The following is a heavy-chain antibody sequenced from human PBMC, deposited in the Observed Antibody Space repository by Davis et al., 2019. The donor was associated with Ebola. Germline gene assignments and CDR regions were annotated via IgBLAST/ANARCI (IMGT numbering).Heavy chain of an antibody. CDR3: ARDLANGYSSGAPWGY. V-gene: IGHV1-18*04. D-gene: IGHD6-19*01. CDR2: ISAYNGNT. J-gene: IGHJ4*02. Sequence: ASVKVSCKASGYTFTSYGISWVRQAPGQGLEWMGWISAYNGNTNYAQKLQGRVTMTTDTSTSTAYMELRSLRSDDTAVYYCARDLANGYSSGAPWGYWGQGTLVTVSS. CDR1: GYTFTSYG.